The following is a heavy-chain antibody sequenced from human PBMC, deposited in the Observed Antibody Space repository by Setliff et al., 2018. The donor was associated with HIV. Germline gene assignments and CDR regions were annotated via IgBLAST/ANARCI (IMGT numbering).Heavy chain of an antibody. CDR2: IYPGDSDT. CDR3: ARQKSTPVAFDI. CDR1: EYAFSNYW. Sequence: LGESLKISCVGSEYAFSNYWIGWVRQMPGKGLEWMGIIYPGDSDTRYSPSFQGQVTISADKSISTAYLQWSSLKASDTAMYYCARQKSTPVAFDIWGQGTMVTVSS. J-gene: IGHJ3*02. V-gene: IGHV5-51*01.